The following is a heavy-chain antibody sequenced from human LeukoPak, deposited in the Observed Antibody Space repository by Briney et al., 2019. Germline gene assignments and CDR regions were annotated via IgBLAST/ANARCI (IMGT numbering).Heavy chain of an antibody. V-gene: IGHV3-53*01. Sequence: PGGSLRLSCAVSGFTLISNDMSWVRQAPGKGLEWVSTIYSGGTTSNSAYVKGRFTISRDSAKNTLYLQINSLRAEDSAVYYCAKASSSWYSDFDYWGRGTLVTVSS. D-gene: IGHD6-13*01. CDR2: IYSGGTT. CDR3: AKASSSWYSDFDY. CDR1: GFTLISND. J-gene: IGHJ4*02.